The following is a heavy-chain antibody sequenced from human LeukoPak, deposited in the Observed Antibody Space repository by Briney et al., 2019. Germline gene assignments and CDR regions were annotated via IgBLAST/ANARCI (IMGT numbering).Heavy chain of an antibody. Sequence: SETLSLTCTVSGGSISSYYWSWIRQPPGKGLEWIGYIYYSGSTNYNPSLKSRVTISVDTSKNRFSLKLSSVTAADTAVYYCARRSPLGGWSFDYWGQGTLVTVSS. V-gene: IGHV4-59*08. CDR1: GGSISSYY. J-gene: IGHJ4*02. CDR2: IYYSGST. D-gene: IGHD6-19*01. CDR3: ARRSPLGGWSFDY.